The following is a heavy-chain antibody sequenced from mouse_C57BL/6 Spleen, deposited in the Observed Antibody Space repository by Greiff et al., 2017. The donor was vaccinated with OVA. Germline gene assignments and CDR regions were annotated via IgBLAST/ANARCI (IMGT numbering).Heavy chain of an antibody. CDR1: GYSITSGYY. J-gene: IGHJ3*01. CDR2: ISYDGSN. Sequence: EVKLQESGPGLVKPSQSLSLTCSVTGYSITSGYYWNWIRQFPGNKLEWMGYISYDGSNNYNPSLKNRISITRDTSKNQFFRKLNSVTTEDTATYDCARGDPWFAYWGQGTLVTVSA. D-gene: IGHD3-3*01. V-gene: IGHV3-6*01. CDR3: ARGDPWFAY.